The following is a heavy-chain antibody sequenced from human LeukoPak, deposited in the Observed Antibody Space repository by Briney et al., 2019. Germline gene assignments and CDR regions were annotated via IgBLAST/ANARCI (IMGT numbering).Heavy chain of an antibody. CDR3: ARDRPYDILTGYSRFDY. V-gene: IGHV3-7*01. J-gene: IGHJ4*02. D-gene: IGHD3-9*01. CDR2: IKQDGSEK. Sequence: GGSLRLSCAASGFTFSSYWMSWVRQAPEKGLEWVANIKQDGSEKYYVDSVKGRFTISRDNAKNSLYLQMNSLRAEDTAVYYCARDRPYDILTGYSRFDYWGQGTLVTVSS. CDR1: GFTFSSYW.